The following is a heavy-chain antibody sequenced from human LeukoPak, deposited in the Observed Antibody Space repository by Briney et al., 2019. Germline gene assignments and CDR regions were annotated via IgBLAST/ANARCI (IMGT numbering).Heavy chain of an antibody. V-gene: IGHV3-72*01. CDR1: GFTFSDHY. D-gene: IGHD2-2*01. Sequence: PGGSLRLSCAASGFTFSDHYMDWVRQAPGKGLEWVGRTRNKANSYTTEYAASVKGRFTISRDDSKNPLYLQMNSLKTEDTAVYYCARSDIVVVPAQSHYYYGMDVWGQGTTVTVSS. J-gene: IGHJ6*02. CDR3: ARSDIVVVPAQSHYYYGMDV. CDR2: TRNKANSYTT.